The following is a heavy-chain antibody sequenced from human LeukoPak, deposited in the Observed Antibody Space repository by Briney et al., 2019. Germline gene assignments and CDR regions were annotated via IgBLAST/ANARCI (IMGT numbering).Heavy chain of an antibody. CDR3: ARDDWLGYCSGGSCLVDY. CDR1: GYTFTSYG. V-gene: IGHV1-18*01. Sequence: ASVKDSCKASGYTFTSYGISWVRQAPGQGLEWMGWISAYNGNTNYAQKLQGRVTMTTDTSTSTACMELRSLRSDDTAVYYCARDDWLGYCSGGSCLVDYWGQGTLVTVSS. CDR2: ISAYNGNT. D-gene: IGHD2-15*01. J-gene: IGHJ4*02.